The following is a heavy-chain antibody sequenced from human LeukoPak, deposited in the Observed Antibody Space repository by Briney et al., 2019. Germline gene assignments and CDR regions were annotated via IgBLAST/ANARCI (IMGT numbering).Heavy chain of an antibody. CDR2: INHSGST. CDR3: ARDPSGYFNY. J-gene: IGHJ4*02. Sequence: LETLSLTCAVYGGSFSGYYWSWIRPPPGKGLEWIGEINHSGSTNYNPSLKSRVTISVDTSKNQFSLKLSSVTAADTAVYYCARDPSGYFNYWGQGTLATVSS. D-gene: IGHD3-22*01. CDR1: GGSFSGYY. V-gene: IGHV4-34*01.